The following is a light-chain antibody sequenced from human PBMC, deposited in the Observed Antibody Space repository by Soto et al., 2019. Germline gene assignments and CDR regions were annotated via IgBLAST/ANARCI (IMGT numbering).Light chain of an antibody. V-gene: IGKV3-15*01. J-gene: IGKJ1*01. Sequence: EIVMTQSPATLSVSPGERATLSCRASQSVSSNLAWYQQEPGQAPRLLIYGASTRATGIPARFSGRGSGTEFTLTITSLQSEDFAVYYCQQYNDWLWTFGQGTKVDI. CDR1: QSVSSN. CDR3: QQYNDWLWT. CDR2: GAS.